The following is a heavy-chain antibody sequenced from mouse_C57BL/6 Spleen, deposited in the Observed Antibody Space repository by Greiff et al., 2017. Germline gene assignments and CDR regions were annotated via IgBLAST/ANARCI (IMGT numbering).Heavy chain of an antibody. J-gene: IGHJ2*01. V-gene: IGHV5-17*01. CDR3: AREDYYGSSVFGY. CDR1: GFTFSDYG. D-gene: IGHD1-1*01. Sequence: EVQLVESGGGLVKPGGSLKLSCAASGFTFSDYGMHWVRQAPEKGLEWVAYISSGSSTIYYADTVKGRFTISRDNAKNTLFLQMTSLRSEDTAMYYCAREDYYGSSVFGYWGQGTTLTVSS. CDR2: ISSGSSTI.